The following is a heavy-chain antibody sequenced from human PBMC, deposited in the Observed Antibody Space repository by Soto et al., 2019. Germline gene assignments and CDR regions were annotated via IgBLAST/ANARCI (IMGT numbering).Heavy chain of an antibody. CDR3: ARERITTTTWDALDL. CDR1: GATLSSYD. J-gene: IGHJ3*01. V-gene: IGHV3-13*01. CDR2: IGTGGDT. Sequence: EVQLVESGGGLVQPGGSLRLSCAASGATLSSYDMHWVRQTTGKGLEWVSAIGTGGDTYYSGSVRGRFTIFREYGENSVYLQMNSLRVEDTAVYYCARERITTTTWDALDLWGQGTMVTVSS. D-gene: IGHD1-20*01.